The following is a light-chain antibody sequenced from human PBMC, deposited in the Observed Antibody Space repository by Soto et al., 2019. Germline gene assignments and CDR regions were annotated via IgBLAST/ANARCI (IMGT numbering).Light chain of an antibody. V-gene: IGLV2-14*01. J-gene: IGLJ3*02. Sequence: QSALTQPASVSGFPGQSITLSCTGTGSAIGAYNYVSWYQHHPGKAPKLLIHEVTNRPSGVSRRFSGSKSGNTASLTISQLRAEDEADYYCNSFTTISTLRFGGGTKVTVL. CDR3: NSFTTISTLR. CDR1: GSAIGAYNY. CDR2: EVT.